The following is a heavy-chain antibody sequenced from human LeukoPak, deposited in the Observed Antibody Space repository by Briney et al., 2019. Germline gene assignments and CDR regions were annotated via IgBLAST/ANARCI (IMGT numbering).Heavy chain of an antibody. V-gene: IGHV3-74*01. D-gene: IGHD3-9*01. CDR3: AFDWARGGFDY. CDR2: INSDGSWT. Sequence: GGSLRLSCAASGNYWMHWVRQAPGKGLLWVSHINSDGSWTTYADSVKGRFTISKDNAKNKVYLQMNSLFFFQAEDCIRAFDWARGGFDYWGQGTLVTVSS. CDR1: GNYW. J-gene: IGHJ4*02.